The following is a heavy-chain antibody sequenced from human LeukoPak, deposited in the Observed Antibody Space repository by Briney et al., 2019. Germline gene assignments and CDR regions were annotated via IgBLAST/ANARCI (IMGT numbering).Heavy chain of an antibody. Sequence: ASVKVSCKVSGYTFTDYYMHWVQQAPGKGLEWMGLVDPEDGETIYAEKFQGRVTITADTSTEQDYMELSSLRSEDTAVYYCATPRYSGSYGDAFDIWGQGTMVTVSS. CDR3: ATPRYSGSYGDAFDI. V-gene: IGHV1-69-2*01. D-gene: IGHD1-26*01. CDR1: GYTFTDYY. J-gene: IGHJ3*02. CDR2: VDPEDGET.